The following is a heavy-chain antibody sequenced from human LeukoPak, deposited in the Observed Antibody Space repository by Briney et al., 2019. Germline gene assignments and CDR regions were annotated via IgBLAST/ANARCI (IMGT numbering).Heavy chain of an antibody. J-gene: IGHJ4*02. V-gene: IGHV3-48*04. CDR3: ATSYRRDGYNSPFGY. Sequence: PGGSLRLSCAASGFTFSSYSMNWVRQAPGKGLEWVSYISSSSSTIYYADSVKGRFTISRDNAKNSLYLQMNSLRAEDTAVYYCATSYRRDGYNSPFGYWGQGTLVTVSS. D-gene: IGHD5-24*01. CDR2: ISSSSSTI. CDR1: GFTFSSYS.